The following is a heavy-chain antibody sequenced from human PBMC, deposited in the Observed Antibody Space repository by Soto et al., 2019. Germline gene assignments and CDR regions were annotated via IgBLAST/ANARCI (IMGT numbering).Heavy chain of an antibody. V-gene: IGHV1-58*01. CDR1: GFTFTSSA. J-gene: IGHJ4*02. CDR2: IVVGSGNT. D-gene: IGHD3-3*01. Sequence: SVKVSCKASGFTFTSSAVQWVRQARGQRLEWIGWIVVGSGNTNYAQKFQERVTITRDMSTSTAYMELSSLRSEDTAVYYCAAAPPPYYDFWSGYTGLYYFDYWGQGXLVTVS. CDR3: AAAPPPYYDFWSGYTGLYYFDY.